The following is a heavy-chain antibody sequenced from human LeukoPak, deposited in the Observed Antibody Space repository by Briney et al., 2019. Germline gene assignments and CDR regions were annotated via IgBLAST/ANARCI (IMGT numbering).Heavy chain of an antibody. J-gene: IGHJ4*02. Sequence: GGSLRLSCAASGFTFSSYSMNWVRQAPGKGLEWVAVIWYDGSNKYYADSVKGRFTISRDNSKATLYLQMNSLRAEDTAVYYCARDFEQQPKDYGGQGTLVTVSS. CDR2: IWYDGSNK. D-gene: IGHD6-13*01. V-gene: IGHV3-33*08. CDR1: GFTFSSYS. CDR3: ARDFEQQPKDY.